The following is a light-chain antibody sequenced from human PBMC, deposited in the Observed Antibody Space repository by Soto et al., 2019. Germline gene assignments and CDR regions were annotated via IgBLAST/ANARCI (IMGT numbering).Light chain of an antibody. J-gene: IGLJ1*01. CDR1: SSDVGGYSY. Sequence: QSALTQPASVSGSPGQSITISCTGTSSDVGGYSYVSWYQQHPGKTPKLMIYEVSKRPSGVSNRFSGSKSGNTASLTISGLQAEDEADYYCCSYAGTFYVFGTGTKLTVL. CDR2: EVS. V-gene: IGLV2-23*02. CDR3: CSYAGTFYV.